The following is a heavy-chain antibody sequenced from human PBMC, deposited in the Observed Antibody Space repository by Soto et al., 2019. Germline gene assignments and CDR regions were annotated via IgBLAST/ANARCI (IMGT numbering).Heavy chain of an antibody. CDR2: MNPNSGNT. V-gene: IGHV1-8*01. CDR1: GYTFTSYD. D-gene: IGHD2-8*01. CDR3: ARWVVPAAMGWDCTNGVCPTGDYYMDV. Sequence: ASVKVSCKASGYTFTSYDINWVRQATGQGLEWMGWMNPNSGNTGYAQKFQGRVTMTRNTSISTAYMELSSLRSEDTAVYYCARWVVPAAMGWDCTNGVCPTGDYYMDVWGKGTTVTVSS. J-gene: IGHJ6*03.